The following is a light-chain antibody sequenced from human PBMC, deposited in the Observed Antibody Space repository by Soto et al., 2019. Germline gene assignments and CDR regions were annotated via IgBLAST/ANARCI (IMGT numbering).Light chain of an antibody. CDR3: SSYTSSSTLRTV. Sequence: QSALTRPASVSGSPGQSITISCTGTSSDVGGYNYVSWYQQHPGKAPKLMIYEVSNRPSGVSNRFSGSKSGYTASLSISGLQTEDEADYYCSSYTSSSTLRTVFGAGTKVTVL. CDR2: EVS. V-gene: IGLV2-14*01. CDR1: SSDVGGYNY. J-gene: IGLJ1*01.